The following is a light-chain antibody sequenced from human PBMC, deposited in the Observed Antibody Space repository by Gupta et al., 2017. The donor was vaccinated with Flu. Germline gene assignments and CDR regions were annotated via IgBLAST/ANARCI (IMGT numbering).Light chain of an antibody. CDR1: KLGEKY. V-gene: IGLV3-1*01. J-gene: IGLJ2*01. Sequence: SYQLTQPPSVSVSPGQTASITCSGDKLGEKYVCRYQQKPGQSSVLVIYQDSKRPSGVPERFSGSNSGNTATLTISGTQAMDEADYYCQTWDSSVVFGGGTKLTVL. CDR2: QDS. CDR3: QTWDSSVV.